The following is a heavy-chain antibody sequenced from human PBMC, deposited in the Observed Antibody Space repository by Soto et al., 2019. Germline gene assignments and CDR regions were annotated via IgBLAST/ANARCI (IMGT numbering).Heavy chain of an antibody. CDR3: ARARNSYFDY. CDR2: VFRSGSI. V-gene: IGHV4-61*01. J-gene: IGHJ4*02. CDR1: GGSMSTGSYF. Sequence: QVHLQESGPGLVRPSESLSLTYNVSGGSMSTGSYFWSWVRQPPGKGLEWIGYVFRSGSINYSPSFKSRVTISIDTSKNQFSPMLKSVTAADTAVYFCARARNSYFDYWGQGALVTVSS. D-gene: IGHD1-1*01.